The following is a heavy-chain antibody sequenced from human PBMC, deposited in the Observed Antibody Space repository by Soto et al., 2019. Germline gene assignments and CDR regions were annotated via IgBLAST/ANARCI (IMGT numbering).Heavy chain of an antibody. CDR3: ARGWPPSSDYYYYMDV. D-gene: IGHD6-6*01. Sequence: QVHLVESGGGLVKPGGSVRLSCAASGFTFSDYYMTWMRQAPGKGLDWVSYISSSGGAIHYAGSVKGRLTISRDNAKNSLYLQMNSLRAEDTAVYYCARGWPPSSDYYYYMDVWGKGTTVTVSS. CDR1: GFTFSDYY. V-gene: IGHV3-11*01. J-gene: IGHJ6*03. CDR2: ISSSGGAI.